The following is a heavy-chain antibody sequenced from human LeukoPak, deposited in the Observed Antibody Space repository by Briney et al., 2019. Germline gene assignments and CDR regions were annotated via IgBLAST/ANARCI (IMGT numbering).Heavy chain of an antibody. CDR3: AREREAYCSSTSCLLDAFDI. J-gene: IGHJ3*02. CDR2: ISAYNGNT. V-gene: IGHV1-18*04. CDR1: GYTFTGYY. Sequence: ASVKVSCKASGYTFTGYYMHWVRQAPGQGLEWMGWISAYNGNTNYAQKLQGRVTMTTDTSTSTAYMELRSLRSDDTAVYYCAREREAYCSSTSCLLDAFDIWGQGTMVTVSS. D-gene: IGHD2-2*01.